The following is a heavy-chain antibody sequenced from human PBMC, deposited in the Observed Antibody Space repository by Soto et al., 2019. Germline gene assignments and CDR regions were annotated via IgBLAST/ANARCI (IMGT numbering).Heavy chain of an antibody. J-gene: IGHJ6*02. V-gene: IGHV3-53*01. CDR3: ATTVNPYYGMDV. CDR1: GLTVSRNY. D-gene: IGHD4-4*01. CDR2: IYSDSNT. Sequence: EVQLVESGGGLIQPGGSLRLSCAASGLTVSRNYMSWVRQAPGKGLEWVSVIYSDSNTYYADSVKGRLTISRDNSKNTLYLQMNSLRAEDTAVYYCATTVNPYYGMDVWGQGTTVTVSS.